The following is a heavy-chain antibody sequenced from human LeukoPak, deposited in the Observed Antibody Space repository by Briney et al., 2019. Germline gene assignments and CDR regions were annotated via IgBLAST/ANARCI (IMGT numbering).Heavy chain of an antibody. D-gene: IGHD1-26*01. Sequence: SETLSLTCTVSGDSFSSVTDYWAWIRQPPGKGLEWIASGDYSGGKYYNPSLESRVAISTDTSKNQFSLKLSSVTAADTAVYYCATRKDSGSYGAFDIWGQGTMVTVSS. CDR3: ATRKDSGSYGAFDI. V-gene: IGHV4-39*07. J-gene: IGHJ3*02. CDR1: GDSFSSVTDY. CDR2: GDYSGGK.